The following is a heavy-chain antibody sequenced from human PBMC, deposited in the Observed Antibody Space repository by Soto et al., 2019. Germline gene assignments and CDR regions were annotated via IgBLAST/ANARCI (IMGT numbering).Heavy chain of an antibody. Sequence: QVQLVESGGGVVQPGKSLRLSCAASGFAFSSYGIHWVRQAPGKGLEWVAGISYDGSKKYYEDSVKGQFTISRDNSESTLHLQMNGLRAEDTAVYYCAKDTYYHDSSGYYVFDHWGQGTLVTVSS. CDR1: GFAFSSYG. CDR2: ISYDGSKK. J-gene: IGHJ4*02. CDR3: AKDTYYHDSSGYYVFDH. D-gene: IGHD3-22*01. V-gene: IGHV3-30*18.